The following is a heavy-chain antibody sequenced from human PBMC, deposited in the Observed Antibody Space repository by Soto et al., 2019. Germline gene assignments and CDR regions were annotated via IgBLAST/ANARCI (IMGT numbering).Heavy chain of an antibody. J-gene: IGHJ6*02. CDR3: ARLNGYCISTNCHGYYGMDV. Sequence: PGGSLRLSCAASGFTLSNDWMTWVRQAPVRGLEWVANINQDGSETQYADSVRGRFTISRDNAKEFLYLQMNSLRDEDTAVYYCARLNGYCISTNCHGYYGMDVWGQGTTVTVSS. CDR2: INQDGSET. D-gene: IGHD2-2*03. V-gene: IGHV3-7*02. CDR1: GFTLSNDW.